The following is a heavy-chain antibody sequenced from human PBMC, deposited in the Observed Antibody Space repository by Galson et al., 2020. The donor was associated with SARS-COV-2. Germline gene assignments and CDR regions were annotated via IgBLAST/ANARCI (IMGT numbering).Heavy chain of an antibody. J-gene: IGHJ4*02. Sequence: GGSLRLSCAASGFTFSTYWMHWVRQAPGKGLVWVSRIHRDGSTTTYADSVQGRFTISRDNAKNTLYLQMSSLRAEDTAVYYCAKDSRGYWNFDYWGQGTLVTVSS. D-gene: IGHD2-2*03. CDR1: GFTFSTYW. V-gene: IGHV3-74*01. CDR3: AKDSRGYWNFDY. CDR2: IHRDGSTT.